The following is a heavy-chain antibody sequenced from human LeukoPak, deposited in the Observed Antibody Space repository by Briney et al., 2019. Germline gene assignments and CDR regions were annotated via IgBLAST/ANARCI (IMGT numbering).Heavy chain of an antibody. V-gene: IGHV4-59*13. CDR2: IYYSGST. D-gene: IGHD6-19*01. CDR3: ARGASGLNYMDV. J-gene: IGHJ6*03. CDR1: GGSISRYY. Sequence: SETLSLTCTVSGGSISRYYWIWLRQPPGKGLEWIGYIYYSGSTNYSPSLKSRVTISVDTSKNQFSLKLSSVTAADTAVNYCARGASGLNYMDVWGKGTTVTVSS.